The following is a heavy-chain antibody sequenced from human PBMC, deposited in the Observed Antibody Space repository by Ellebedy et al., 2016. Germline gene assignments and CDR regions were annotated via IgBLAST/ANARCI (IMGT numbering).Heavy chain of an antibody. CDR1: GYTFSVYY. CDR3: ARGTLSAAEVFFDY. CDR2: ISPSSGVT. Sequence: ASVKVSXXASGYTFSVYYIHWVRQAPGHGPEWMGWISPSSGVTNYAQKFQGRVTMTRDTSISTTYMELSRLRSDDTAVYFCARGTLSAAEVFFDYWGRGTLVTVSS. J-gene: IGHJ4*02. V-gene: IGHV1-2*02. D-gene: IGHD6-25*01.